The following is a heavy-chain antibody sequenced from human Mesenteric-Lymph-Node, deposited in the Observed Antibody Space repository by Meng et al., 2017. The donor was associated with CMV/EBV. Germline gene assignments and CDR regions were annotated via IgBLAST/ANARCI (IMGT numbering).Heavy chain of an antibody. Sequence: GESLKISCAASEFTFSSYGMHWVRQAPGRGLEWVAYIPYDGSNQYYADSVKGRFTISRDNSKNTLYLQMNSLRAEDTALYYCARDPTGTYYGWFDPWGQGTLVTVSS. J-gene: IGHJ5*02. CDR3: ARDPTGTYYGWFDP. CDR1: EFTFSSYG. V-gene: IGHV3-30*02. CDR2: IPYDGSNQ. D-gene: IGHD1-26*01.